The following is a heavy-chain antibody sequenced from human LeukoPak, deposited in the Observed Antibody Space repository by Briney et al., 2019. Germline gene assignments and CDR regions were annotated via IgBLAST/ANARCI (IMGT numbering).Heavy chain of an antibody. J-gene: IGHJ4*02. CDR1: GFSLPTSGVG. V-gene: IGHV2-5*02. Sequence: SGPTLLHPTPTLTLTCTFSGFSLPTSGVGVGWIRQPPGKALEWLALIYWDDDNRYSPSLKSRLTITKDTSKNQVVLTMTNMDPVDTATYYCAHRRGAGYYGYWGQGTLVTASS. CDR3: AHRRGAGYYGY. D-gene: IGHD1-26*01. CDR2: IYWDDDN.